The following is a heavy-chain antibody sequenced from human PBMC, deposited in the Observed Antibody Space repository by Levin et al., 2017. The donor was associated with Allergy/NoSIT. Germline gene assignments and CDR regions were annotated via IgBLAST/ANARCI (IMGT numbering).Heavy chain of an antibody. CDR1: GFTFSSYS. CDR2: ISSSSSYI. J-gene: IGHJ6*03. CDR3: ARDYSSSGGRYYYYMDG. Sequence: SCAASGFTFSSYSMNWVRQAPGKGLEWVSSISSSSSYIYYADSVKGRFTISRDNAKNSLYLKMNSLRAEDTAVYYCARDYSSSGGRYYYYMDGWGKGTTVTVSS. D-gene: IGHD6-6*01. V-gene: IGHV3-21*01.